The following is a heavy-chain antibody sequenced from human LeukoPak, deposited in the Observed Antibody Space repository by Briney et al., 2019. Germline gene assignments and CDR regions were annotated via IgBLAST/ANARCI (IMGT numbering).Heavy chain of an antibody. CDR2: INAGNGNT. D-gene: IGHD1-26*01. Sequence: GASVKVSCKASGYTFTSYAMHWVRQAPGQRLEWMGWINAGNGNTKYSQKFQGRVTITRDTSASTAYMELSSLRSDDTAVYYCARDSGSYYLLDYWGQGTLVTVSS. CDR1: GYTFTSYA. CDR3: ARDSGSYYLLDY. J-gene: IGHJ4*02. V-gene: IGHV1-3*01.